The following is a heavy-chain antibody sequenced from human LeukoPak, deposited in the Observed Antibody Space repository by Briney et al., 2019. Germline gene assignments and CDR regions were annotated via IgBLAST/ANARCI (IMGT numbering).Heavy chain of an antibody. Sequence: GGSLRLSCAASGFTFDDYGMSWVRQAPGKGLEWVSGINWNGGSTGYADSVKGRFTISRDNAKNSLYLQMNSLRAEDTALYHCARSDRYGYNDFDLWGRGTLVTVSS. CDR3: ARSDRYGYNDFDL. V-gene: IGHV3-20*01. D-gene: IGHD5-24*01. CDR2: INWNGGST. J-gene: IGHJ2*01. CDR1: GFTFDDYG.